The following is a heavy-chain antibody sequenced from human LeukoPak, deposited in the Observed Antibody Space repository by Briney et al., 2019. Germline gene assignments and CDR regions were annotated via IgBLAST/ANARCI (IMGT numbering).Heavy chain of an antibody. Sequence: ASVKVSCKASGYIFIGYYMHWVRQAPGQGLEWMGWINPNSGGTNYAQKFQGRVTMTRDTSISTAYMELSRLRSDDTAVYYCARARTLAYCGGDCYEPFDYWGQGTLVTVSS. D-gene: IGHD2-21*02. CDR2: INPNSGGT. V-gene: IGHV1-2*02. CDR3: ARARTLAYCGGDCYEPFDY. CDR1: GYIFIGYY. J-gene: IGHJ4*02.